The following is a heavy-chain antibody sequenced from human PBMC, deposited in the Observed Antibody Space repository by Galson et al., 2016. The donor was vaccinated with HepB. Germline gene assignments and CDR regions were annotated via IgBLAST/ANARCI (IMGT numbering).Heavy chain of an antibody. CDR2: ISYDGVNR. Sequence: SLRLSCAASGFSLNTYGMHWVRQAPGKGLEWVAAISYDGVNRFYAVSVEGRFTISRDNSKNTVYLQMDSLRTEDTAVYYCEAFYDRTGYLNFDYWGQGTLVTVSS. V-gene: IGHV3-30*03. D-gene: IGHD3-22*01. CDR1: GFSLNTYG. CDR3: EAFYDRTGYLNFDY. J-gene: IGHJ4*02.